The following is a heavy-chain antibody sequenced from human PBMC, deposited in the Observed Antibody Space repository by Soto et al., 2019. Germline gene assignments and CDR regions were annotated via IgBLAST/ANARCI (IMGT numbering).Heavy chain of an antibody. CDR2: ISSNGGST. CDR1: GFTFSSYA. D-gene: IGHD6-13*01. Sequence: EVQLVESGGGLVQPGGSLRLSCAASGFTFSSYAMHWVRQAPGKGLEYVSAISSNGGSTYYANSVKGRFTISRDNSKNTLYLQMGSLRAEDMAVYYCARFGRMAAADPLGMDVWGQGTTVTVSS. V-gene: IGHV3-64*01. J-gene: IGHJ6*02. CDR3: ARFGRMAAADPLGMDV.